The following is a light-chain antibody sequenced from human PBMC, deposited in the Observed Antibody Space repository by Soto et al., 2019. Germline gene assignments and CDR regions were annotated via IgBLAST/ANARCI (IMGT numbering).Light chain of an antibody. V-gene: IGKV3-20*01. CDR1: LSFSSSY. Sequence: EIVLTRAPATLSLSRGERSSLSCRAILSFSSSYLAWYQHKPGQAPRLLIYASSSRATGIPDRFIGSGSGTDFTLTISRLEPDDYAVYYCHHYDSSPPYTFGQGTKVDIK. J-gene: IGKJ2*01. CDR3: HHYDSSPPYT. CDR2: ASS.